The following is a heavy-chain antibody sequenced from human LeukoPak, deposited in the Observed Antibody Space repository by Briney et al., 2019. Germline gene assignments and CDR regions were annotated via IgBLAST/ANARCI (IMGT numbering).Heavy chain of an antibody. J-gene: IGHJ4*02. D-gene: IGHD7-27*01. CDR1: GLTFSDCY. Sequence: GRPLRLSSAAAGLTFSDCYISWIREAPGKGQKWVSYISSSSSYTNYADSVKGRFTISRDNAKNSLYLQMNSLRAEDTAVYYCARVGGTGDGVYWGQGTLVTASS. V-gene: IGHV3-11*05. CDR3: ARVGGTGDGVY. CDR2: ISSSSSYT.